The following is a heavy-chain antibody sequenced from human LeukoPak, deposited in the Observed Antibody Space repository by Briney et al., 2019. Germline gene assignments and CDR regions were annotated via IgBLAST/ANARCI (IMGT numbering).Heavy chain of an antibody. CDR1: GFTFSSYG. Sequence: GRSLRLSCAASGFTFSSYGMHWVRQAPGKGLEWVAVISYDGSNKYYADSVKGRFTISRDNSKNTLYLQVNSLRAEDTAVYYCAKAVDTAGSLYAFDIWGQGTMVTVSS. J-gene: IGHJ3*02. CDR2: ISYDGSNK. D-gene: IGHD5-18*01. CDR3: AKAVDTAGSLYAFDI. V-gene: IGHV3-30*18.